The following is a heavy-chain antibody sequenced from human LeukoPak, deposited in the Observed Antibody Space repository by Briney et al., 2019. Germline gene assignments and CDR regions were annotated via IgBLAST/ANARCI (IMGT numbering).Heavy chain of an antibody. CDR2: IYSGGST. CDR3: ARDRRYCSSTSCYGAFDI. J-gene: IGHJ3*02. CDR1: GFTVSSNY. D-gene: IGHD2-2*01. V-gene: IGHV3-53*01. Sequence: GGSLRLSCAASGFTVSSNYMSWVRQAPGKGLEWVSVIYSGGSTYYADSVKGRFTISRDNSKNTLYLQMNSLRAEDTAVYYCARDRRYCSSTSCYGAFDIWGQGTMVTVSS.